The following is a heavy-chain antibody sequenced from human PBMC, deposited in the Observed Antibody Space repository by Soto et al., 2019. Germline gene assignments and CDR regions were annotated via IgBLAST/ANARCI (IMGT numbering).Heavy chain of an antibody. V-gene: IGHV1-69*08. CDR1: GGTFSTGT. Sequence: QVQLVQSGAEVKEPGSSVKVSCKASGGTFSTGTFSWVRQAPGQGLDWMGRSIPILEVANYAQKFQGRVTIHADITESTVYMELSSVRSEDTAVYFCARDLVASGTHADAFDVWGQGKRVTVSS. J-gene: IGHJ3*01. CDR3: ARDLVASGTHADAFDV. D-gene: IGHD1-26*01. CDR2: SIPILEVA.